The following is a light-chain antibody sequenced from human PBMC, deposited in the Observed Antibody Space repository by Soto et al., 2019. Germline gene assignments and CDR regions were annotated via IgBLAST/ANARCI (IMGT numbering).Light chain of an antibody. CDR2: EGN. J-gene: IGLJ3*02. V-gene: IGLV2-23*01. CDR3: CSYAGSRTWV. Sequence: QSVLTQPASVSGSPGQSITISCTGTSSDVGSYNLVSWYQHHPGKAPKLMIYEGNKRPSGVSNRFSGSKSGNTASLTISGLQAEDEADYYCCSYAGSRTWVFGGGTQLTVL. CDR1: SSDVGSYNL.